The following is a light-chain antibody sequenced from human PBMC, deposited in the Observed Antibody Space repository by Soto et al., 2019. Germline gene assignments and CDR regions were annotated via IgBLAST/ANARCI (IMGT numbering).Light chain of an antibody. CDR2: DAS. CDR1: QSISSW. Sequence: DIQMTQSPSTLSASVGDRVTITCRASQSISSWLAWYQQKPGKAPKLLIYDASSLESGGPSRFSGSGSGTEFTLTISSLQPDDFATYYCQQYNSYSPLTCGGGTKVEIK. CDR3: QQYNSYSPLT. J-gene: IGKJ4*01. V-gene: IGKV1-5*01.